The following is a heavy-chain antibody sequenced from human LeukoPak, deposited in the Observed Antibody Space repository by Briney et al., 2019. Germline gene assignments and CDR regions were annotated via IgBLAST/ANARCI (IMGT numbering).Heavy chain of an antibody. CDR3: ARGWSSGYYSH. CDR1: GGTFTIYD. V-gene: IGHV1-8*03. Sequence: WASVKVSCKPSGGTFTIYDINWVRQATGQGLEWMGWMNPNSGNTGYAQKFQGRVTITRNTSISTAYMELSSLRSEDTAVYYCARGWSSGYYSHWGQGTLVTVSS. J-gene: IGHJ4*02. CDR2: MNPNSGNT. D-gene: IGHD3-22*01.